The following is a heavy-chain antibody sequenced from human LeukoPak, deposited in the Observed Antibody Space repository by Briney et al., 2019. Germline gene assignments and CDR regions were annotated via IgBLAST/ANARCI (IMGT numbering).Heavy chain of an antibody. CDR3: VRSSGYYDC. Sequence: PGGSLRLSCLASGFPFNRYSIYWVRQAPGKGLEHVSGINYNGDTTVYADFVKGRFTISRDNSINTLYLQMNSLRRDDSAVYYCVRSSGYYDCWGQGTLVTVSS. CDR1: GFPFNRYS. CDR2: INYNGDTT. J-gene: IGHJ4*02. V-gene: IGHV3-64D*06. D-gene: IGHD3-22*01.